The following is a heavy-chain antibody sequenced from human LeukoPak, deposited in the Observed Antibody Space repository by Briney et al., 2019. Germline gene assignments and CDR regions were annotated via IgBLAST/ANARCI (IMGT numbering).Heavy chain of an antibody. J-gene: IGHJ3*02. D-gene: IGHD2-2*01. CDR2: IGGSGGST. CDR1: ELTFSSYV. Sequence: GGSLRLSCAASELTFSSYVMSWVRQAPGKGLEWVSGIGGSGGSTYYADSVKGRFTISRDNSKNTLYVQMNSLRAADTAVYYCALGLRYCSSTSCYPYAFDIWGQGTMVTVSS. V-gene: IGHV3-23*01. CDR3: ALGLRYCSSTSCYPYAFDI.